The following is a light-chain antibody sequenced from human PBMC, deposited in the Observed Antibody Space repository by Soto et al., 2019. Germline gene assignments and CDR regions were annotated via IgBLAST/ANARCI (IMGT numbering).Light chain of an antibody. CDR1: QSVSSN. J-gene: IGKJ4*01. V-gene: IGKV3-15*01. CDR2: GAS. CDR3: QHYNNWPIT. Sequence: EIVMTQSPATLSVSLGERATLSCRASQSVSSNLAWYQQKPGQAPRLLIYGASTRATAVPTRFGGSGSGTESTPNISSMQYEDFEVYYCQHYNNWPITFGGGNKVDIK.